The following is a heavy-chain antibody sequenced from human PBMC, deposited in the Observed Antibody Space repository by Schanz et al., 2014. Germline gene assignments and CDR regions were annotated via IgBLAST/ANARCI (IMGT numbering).Heavy chain of an antibody. J-gene: IGHJ4*02. Sequence: QVQLVQSGSEVKKPGASVKVSCKASGHPFTAYYMHWVRQAPGQGLEWMGYISGYNGNTNYAPKVQDRVTMTTDTSTSTAYMELRSRRSDDTAVYYCARGWGYDALTGYVFWGQGTLVTVSS. CDR1: GHPFTAYY. V-gene: IGHV1-18*04. CDR2: ISGYNGNT. CDR3: ARGWGYDALTGYVF. D-gene: IGHD3-9*01.